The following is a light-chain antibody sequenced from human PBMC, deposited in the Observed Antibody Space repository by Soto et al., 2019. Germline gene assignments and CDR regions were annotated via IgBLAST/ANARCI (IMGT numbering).Light chain of an antibody. CDR2: KAS. V-gene: IGKV1-5*03. CDR3: QQYNSYPYT. Sequence: DIQMPQSPSTLSASVGDRVTITCRASQSISNWLAWYQQKPGKAPKLLLYKASTLQSGVPSRFSGSGSGTEFSLTISSLQPDDFATYYCQQYNSYPYTFGQGTKLEIK. J-gene: IGKJ2*01. CDR1: QSISNW.